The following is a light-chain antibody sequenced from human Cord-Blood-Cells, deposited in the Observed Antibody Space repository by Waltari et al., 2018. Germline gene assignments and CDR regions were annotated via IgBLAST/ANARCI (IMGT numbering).Light chain of an antibody. Sequence: DVVMTQSPLSLPVTLGQPASISCRSSQSLVHSDGNTSLNWFQQRPGQSPRRLIYKVSNRDSGVPDRFSGSGSGTDFTLKISRVEAEDVGVYYCMQCTHWPSDTFGQGTKLEIK. CDR2: KVS. CDR3: MQCTHWPSDT. J-gene: IGKJ2*01. CDR1: QSLVHSDGNTS. V-gene: IGKV2-30*02.